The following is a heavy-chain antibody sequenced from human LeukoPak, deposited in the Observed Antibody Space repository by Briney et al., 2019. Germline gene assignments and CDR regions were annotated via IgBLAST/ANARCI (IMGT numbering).Heavy chain of an antibody. V-gene: IGHV4-34*01. Sequence: PSETLSLTCAVYGGSFSGYYWSWIRQPPGKGLEWIGEINHSGSTNYNPSLKSRVTILVDTSKNQFSLKLSSVTAAGTAVYYCAVTWSGSSHWGQGTLVTVSS. CDR2: INHSGST. J-gene: IGHJ4*02. CDR1: GGSFSGYY. D-gene: IGHD3-3*01. CDR3: AVTWSGSSH.